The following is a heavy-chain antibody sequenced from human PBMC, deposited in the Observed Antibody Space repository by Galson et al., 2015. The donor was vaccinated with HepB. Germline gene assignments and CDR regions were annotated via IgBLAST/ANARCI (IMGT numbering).Heavy chain of an antibody. V-gene: IGHV3-7*01. Sequence: SLRLSCAASGFTFSSYWMSWVRQAPGKGLEWVANIKQDGSEKYYVDSVKGRFTISRDNAKNSLYLQMNSLRAEDTAVYYCRVGHRARWLLPYDVDYWGQGTLVTVSS. CDR1: GFTFSSYW. CDR2: IKQDGSEK. D-gene: IGHD2-15*01. CDR3: RVGHRARWLLPYDVDY. J-gene: IGHJ4*02.